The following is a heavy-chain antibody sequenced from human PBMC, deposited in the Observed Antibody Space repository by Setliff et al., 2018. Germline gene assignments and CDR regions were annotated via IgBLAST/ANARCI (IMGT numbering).Heavy chain of an antibody. J-gene: IGHJ4*02. CDR2: IYYSGNT. V-gene: IGHV4-59*01. D-gene: IGHD3-3*01. CDR1: GGSIRNYY. CDR3: ARGYYNFLSGYYTPYYFDY. Sequence: PSETLSLTCTVSGGSIRNYYWSWIRQPPGKGLEWIGYIYYSGNTNYNPSLKSRVTISVDTSKNQFSLKLSSVTAADTAVYFCARGYYNFLSGYYTPYYFDYWGQGTPVTVSS.